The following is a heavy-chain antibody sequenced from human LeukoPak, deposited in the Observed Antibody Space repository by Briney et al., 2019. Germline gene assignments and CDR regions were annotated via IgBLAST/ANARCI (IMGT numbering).Heavy chain of an antibody. J-gene: IGHJ4*02. Sequence: GGSLRLSCAASGFTFSSYAMHWVRQAPGKGLEWVAVISYDGSNKYYADFVEGRFTISRDNSKNTLYLRMNSLRAEDTAVYYCARDDEKGYTAMVNVAGYWGQGTLVTVSS. D-gene: IGHD5-18*01. CDR1: GFTFSSYA. CDR2: ISYDGSNK. CDR3: ARDDEKGYTAMVNVAGY. V-gene: IGHV3-30*04.